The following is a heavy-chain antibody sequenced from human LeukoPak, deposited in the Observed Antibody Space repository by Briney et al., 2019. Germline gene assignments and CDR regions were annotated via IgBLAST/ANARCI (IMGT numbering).Heavy chain of an antibody. CDR2: IYSGGST. Sequence: PGGSLRLSCAASGFTVSSNYMSWVRQAPGKGLEWVSVIYSGGSTYYSDSVKGRFTISRDNSKNTLYLQMNSLRAEDTAVYYCARALLDAFDIWGQGTMVTVCS. V-gene: IGHV3-53*01. D-gene: IGHD2-15*01. CDR3: ARALLDAFDI. J-gene: IGHJ3*02. CDR1: GFTVSSNY.